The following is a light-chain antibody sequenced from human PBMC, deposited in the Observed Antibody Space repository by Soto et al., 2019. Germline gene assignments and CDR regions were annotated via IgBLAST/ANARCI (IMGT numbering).Light chain of an antibody. Sequence: DIQMTQSPSTLSSSLGDRITITFRASQSISSWLAWYQQKPGQAPKLLIYKASTLQSGVPSRFSGSGSGTEFTLAISSLQPDDSATYYCQQYNDNWTFGQGTKV. V-gene: IGKV1-5*03. J-gene: IGKJ1*01. CDR1: QSISSW. CDR2: KAS. CDR3: QQYNDNWT.